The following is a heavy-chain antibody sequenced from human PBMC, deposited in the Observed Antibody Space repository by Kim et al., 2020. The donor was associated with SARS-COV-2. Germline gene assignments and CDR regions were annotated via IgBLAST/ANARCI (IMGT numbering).Heavy chain of an antibody. J-gene: IGHJ6*02. CDR3: AGGHFYYYYGMDV. V-gene: IGHV3-23*01. D-gene: IGHD3-16*01. Sequence: YADSVKGRFTISRDNSKNTLYLQMNSLRAEDTAVYYCAGGHFYYYYGMDVWGQGTTVTVSS.